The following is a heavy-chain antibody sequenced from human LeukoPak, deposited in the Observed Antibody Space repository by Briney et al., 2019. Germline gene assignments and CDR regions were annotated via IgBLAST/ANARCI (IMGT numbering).Heavy chain of an antibody. CDR1: GGSISSNSYY. J-gene: IGHJ6*04. Sequence: SETLSLTCTVSGGSISSNSYYWGWIRQPPGKGLEWIGSIYYSGSTYYNPSLKSRVTISVDTSKNQFSLKLSSVTAADTAVYYCARDSIRFLDGMDVWGKGTTVTVSS. CDR3: ARDSIRFLDGMDV. V-gene: IGHV4-39*07. CDR2: IYYSGST. D-gene: IGHD3-3*01.